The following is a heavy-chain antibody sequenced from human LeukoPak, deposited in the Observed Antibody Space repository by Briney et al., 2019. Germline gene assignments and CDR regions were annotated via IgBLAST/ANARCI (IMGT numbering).Heavy chain of an antibody. CDR3: TRLGGGSPGLIIVPGTNRLKWFDP. Sequence: GGSLRLSCAASGFSFDGSTMHWVRQASGKGLEWIGHITSKTDNYATAYAASVEGRFTISRDDSKDTAYLQMNSQKTEDTAMYYCTRLGGGSPGLIIVPGTNRLKWFDPWGQGTLVTVSS. J-gene: IGHJ5*02. CDR2: ITSKTDNYAT. V-gene: IGHV3-73*01. CDR1: GFSFDGST. D-gene: IGHD2-2*01.